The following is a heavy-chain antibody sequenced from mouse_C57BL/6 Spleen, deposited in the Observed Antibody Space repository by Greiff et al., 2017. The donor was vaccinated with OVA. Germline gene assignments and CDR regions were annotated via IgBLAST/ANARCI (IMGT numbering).Heavy chain of an antibody. D-gene: IGHD2-4*01. CDR2: ISDGGSYT. V-gene: IGHV5-4*01. Sequence: EVMLVESGGGLVKPGGSLKLSCAASGFTFSSYAMSWVRQTPEKRLEWVATISDGGSYTYYPDNVKGRFTISRDNAKNNLYLQMSHLKSEDTAMYYCARDPVGYYDYFDYWGQGTTLTVSS. CDR1: GFTFSSYA. CDR3: ARDPVGYYDYFDY. J-gene: IGHJ2*01.